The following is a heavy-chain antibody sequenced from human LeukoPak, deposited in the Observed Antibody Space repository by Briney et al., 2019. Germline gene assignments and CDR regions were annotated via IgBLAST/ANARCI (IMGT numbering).Heavy chain of an antibody. CDR3: ARSPYSSGYYLSAFDI. J-gene: IGHJ3*02. V-gene: IGHV4-59*01. CDR1: GGSISSYY. Sequence: SETLSLTCTVSGGSISSYYWSWIRQPPGKGLEWIGYIYYSGSTNYDPSLKSRVTISVDTSKNQFSLKLSSVTAADTAVYYCARSPYSSGYYLSAFDIWGQGTMVTVSS. D-gene: IGHD3-22*01. CDR2: IYYSGST.